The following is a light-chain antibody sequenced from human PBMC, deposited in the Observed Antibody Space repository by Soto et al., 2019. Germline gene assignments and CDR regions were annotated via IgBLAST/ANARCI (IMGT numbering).Light chain of an antibody. CDR2: DAS. CDR3: QQYHNWPIT. Sequence: EIVMTQSPATLSVSPGESATLSCRASQSVSSNLAWHQQKPGQAPRILMYDASTRATGISARFSGSGSGTEFTLTISRLQPEDFAVYYCQQYHNWPITFGQGTRLEIK. CDR1: QSVSSN. J-gene: IGKJ5*01. V-gene: IGKV3-15*01.